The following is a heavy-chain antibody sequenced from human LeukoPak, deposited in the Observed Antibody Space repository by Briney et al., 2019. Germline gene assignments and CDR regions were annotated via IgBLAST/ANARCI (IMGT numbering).Heavy chain of an antibody. CDR2: IYYNGNS. Sequence: PSETLSLTCTVSGGSVSSVSYYWSWIRQPPGEGLEWIGYIYYNGNSNYNPSLKSRVTISVDTSKNQFSLILSSVTAADTAVYYCARGSFYYDSSGSIDYWGQGTLVTVSS. D-gene: IGHD3-22*01. J-gene: IGHJ4*02. CDR3: ARGSFYYDSSGSIDY. CDR1: GGSVSSVSYY. V-gene: IGHV4-61*01.